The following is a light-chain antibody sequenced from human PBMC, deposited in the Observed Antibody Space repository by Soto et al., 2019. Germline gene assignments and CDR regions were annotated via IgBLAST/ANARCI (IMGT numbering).Light chain of an antibody. Sequence: QSVLRQPPSASGTPGQSVTISCSGSTSNIGSSSVYWYQQLPGTAPKVFIYENNRRPSGVPDRFSGSKSGTSASLAISGLRSEDEADYYCATWDDSLSGQVFGGGTKVTVL. CDR2: ENN. J-gene: IGLJ2*01. V-gene: IGLV1-47*01. CDR3: ATWDDSLSGQV. CDR1: TSNIGSSS.